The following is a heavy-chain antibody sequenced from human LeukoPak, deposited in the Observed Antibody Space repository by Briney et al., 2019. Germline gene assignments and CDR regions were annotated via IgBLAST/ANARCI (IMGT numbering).Heavy chain of an antibody. J-gene: IGHJ4*02. CDR2: ISGSGGTT. Sequence: GGSLRPSCAASGFTFSSYAMSWVRQAPGKGLEWVSAISGSGGTTYYADSVKGRFTISRDNSKNTLYLQMNSLRAEDTAVYYCAKDPYDVVYAINLGYWGQGTLVTVSS. D-gene: IGHD2-8*02. V-gene: IGHV3-23*01. CDR3: AKDPYDVVYAINLGY. CDR1: GFTFSSYA.